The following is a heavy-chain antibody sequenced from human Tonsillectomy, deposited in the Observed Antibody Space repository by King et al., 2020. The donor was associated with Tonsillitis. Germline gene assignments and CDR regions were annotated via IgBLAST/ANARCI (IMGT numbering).Heavy chain of an antibody. CDR3: ARESSETTMVYPSPEGIDY. V-gene: IGHV1-46*03. J-gene: IGHJ4*02. D-gene: IGHD4-23*01. CDR2: INPSGGST. CDR1: GYTFSNYY. Sequence: VQLVESGAEVKKPGASVKVSCKASGYTFSNYYIHWVRQAPGQGLEWVGIINPSGGSTNDAQKFQGRVTMTSDTSTRTVYMQLSSLRSEDTAVYYCARESSETTMVYPSPEGIDYWGQGTLVTVSS.